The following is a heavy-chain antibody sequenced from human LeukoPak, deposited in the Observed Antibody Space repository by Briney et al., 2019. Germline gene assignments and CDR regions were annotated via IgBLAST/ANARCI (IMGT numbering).Heavy chain of an antibody. CDR2: ISGSGGST. CDR3: ARDHLYYDFREVAAFDI. Sequence: GGSLRLSCAASGFTFSSYAMSWVRQAPGKGLEWVSAISGSGGSTYYADSVKGRFTISRDNAKNSLYLQMNSLRAEDTAVYYCARDHLYYDFREVAAFDIWGQGTMVTVSS. CDR1: GFTFSSYA. J-gene: IGHJ3*02. D-gene: IGHD3-3*01. V-gene: IGHV3-23*01.